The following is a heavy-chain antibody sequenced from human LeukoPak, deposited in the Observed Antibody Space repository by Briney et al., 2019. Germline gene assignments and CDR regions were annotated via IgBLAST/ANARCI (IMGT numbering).Heavy chain of an antibody. Sequence: PSETLSLTCAVYGGSFSGYYWSWIRQPPGKGLEWIGEINHSGSTNYNPSLKSRVTISVDTSKNQFSLQLNSVTPEDTAVYYCARYFWSAGIFDYWGQGTLVTVSS. CDR3: ARYFWSAGIFDY. V-gene: IGHV4-34*01. CDR2: INHSGST. CDR1: GGSFSGYY. J-gene: IGHJ4*02. D-gene: IGHD3-3*01.